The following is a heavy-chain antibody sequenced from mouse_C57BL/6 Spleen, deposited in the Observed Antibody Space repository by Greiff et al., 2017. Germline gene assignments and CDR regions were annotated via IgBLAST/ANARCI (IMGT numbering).Heavy chain of an antibody. Sequence: QVQLQQPGAELVKPGASVKLSCKASGYTFTSYWMQWVKQRPGQGLEWIGEIDPSDSYTNYNQKFKGKATLTVDTSSSTAYMQLSSLTSEDSAVYYCARGESPAGTGIDYWGQGTTLTVSS. V-gene: IGHV1-50*01. CDR1: GYTFTSYW. J-gene: IGHJ2*01. D-gene: IGHD4-1*01. CDR2: IDPSDSYT. CDR3: ARGESPAGTGIDY.